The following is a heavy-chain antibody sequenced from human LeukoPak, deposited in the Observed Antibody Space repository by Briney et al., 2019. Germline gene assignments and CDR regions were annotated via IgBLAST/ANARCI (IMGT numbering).Heavy chain of an antibody. CDR3: ARGIAVAGSPFDY. V-gene: IGHV3-30-3*01. Sequence: GRSLRLSCAASGFTFSSYAMHWVRQAPGKGLEWVAVISYDGSNKYYADSVKGRFTISRDNSKNTLYLQMNSLRAEDTAVYYCARGIAVAGSPFDYWGQGTLVTVSS. J-gene: IGHJ4*02. CDR1: GFTFSSYA. D-gene: IGHD6-19*01. CDR2: ISYDGSNK.